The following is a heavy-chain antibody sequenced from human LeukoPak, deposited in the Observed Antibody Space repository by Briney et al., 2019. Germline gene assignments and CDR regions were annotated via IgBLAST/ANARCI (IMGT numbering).Heavy chain of an antibody. J-gene: IGHJ2*01. Sequence: SQSLSLTCAVAGGSISMGGYAWGWIRQPPGKGLEWIGYIYHSGSTYYNPSLKSRVTISVDRSKNQFSLKLGSVTAADTAVYYCARGAYCGGACLGAFDLWGRGTLVTVSS. CDR3: ARGAYCGGACLGAFDL. V-gene: IGHV4-30-2*01. CDR1: GGSISMGGYA. D-gene: IGHD2-21*02. CDR2: IYHSGST.